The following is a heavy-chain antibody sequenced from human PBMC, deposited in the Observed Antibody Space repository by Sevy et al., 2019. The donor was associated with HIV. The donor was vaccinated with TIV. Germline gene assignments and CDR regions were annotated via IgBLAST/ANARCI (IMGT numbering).Heavy chain of an antibody. CDR3: ARVRDRYCSGGSCYYGYFFDY. J-gene: IGHJ4*02. D-gene: IGHD2-15*01. CDR1: GFIFSNYY. CDR2: ISDRSDTI. Sequence: GGSLRLSCAASGFIFSNYYMTWVRQAPGKGLEWVSYISDRSDTISYADSVKGRFTISRDNAKNALYLQMSSLRGEDKAVYYCARVRDRYCSGGSCYYGYFFDYWGQGTLVTVSS. V-gene: IGHV3-48*01.